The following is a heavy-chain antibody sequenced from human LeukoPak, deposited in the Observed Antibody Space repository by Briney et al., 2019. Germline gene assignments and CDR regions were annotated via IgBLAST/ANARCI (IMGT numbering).Heavy chain of an antibody. CDR2: IFHSGST. D-gene: IGHD1-26*01. CDR1: GGSISSSNW. CDR3: ARGGNKWELDNWFDP. V-gene: IGHV4-4*02. Sequence: GTLSLTCAVSGGSISSSNWWGWVRQPPGKGLEWIGEIFHSGSTNYNPSLKSRVTISVDKSKDQFSLKLNSVTAADTAVYYCARGGNKWELDNWFDPWGQGTLVTVSS. J-gene: IGHJ5*02.